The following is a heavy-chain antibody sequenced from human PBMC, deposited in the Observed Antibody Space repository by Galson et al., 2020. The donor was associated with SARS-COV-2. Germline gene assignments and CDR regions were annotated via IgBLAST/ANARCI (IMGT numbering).Heavy chain of an antibody. Sequence: GESLNIPCAASGCNFNTYALHWVRQVPANGLEWGAVLSNDVGDKYYIQSVKGRFTISRNNSMNTLSLLMNSLRTKDTAVYYCASDTGGPGICTGGECLNFDLLDQGTLVTVSS. CDR1: GCNFNTYA. CDR2: LSNDVGDK. CDR3: ASDTGGPGICTGGECLNFDL. J-gene: IGHJ4*02. V-gene: IGHV3-30*04. D-gene: IGHD2-8*02.